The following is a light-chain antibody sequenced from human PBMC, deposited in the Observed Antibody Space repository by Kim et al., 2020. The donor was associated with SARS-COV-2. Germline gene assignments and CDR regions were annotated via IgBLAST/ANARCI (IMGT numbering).Light chain of an antibody. V-gene: IGKV1-9*01. J-gene: IGKJ5*01. CDR3: QQLNTYPRVT. CDR1: QGIGNY. Sequence: TVGDRVTIPCRASQGIGNYLAWYQQKPGKAPNLLIYAATTLQNGVPSRFSGSGSGTEFTLTINGLQPEDFATYYCQQLNTYPRVTFGLGTRLEIK. CDR2: AAT.